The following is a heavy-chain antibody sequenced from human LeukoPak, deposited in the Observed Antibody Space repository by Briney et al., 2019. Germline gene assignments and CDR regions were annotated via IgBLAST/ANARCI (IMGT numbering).Heavy chain of an antibody. CDR2: ISYEGSNT. CDR3: ASRYGGDDPLRIAP. Sequence: PSYAPAGRPVSNDGMPWGRPDPGKWKGWVAVISYEGSNTYYAHSVKGQFTISRDNSKNTLYLQINSLRAEDTAVNYGASRYGGDDPLRIAPWGEVTLVTVPS. CDR1: GRPVSNDG. D-gene: IGHD5-12*01. V-gene: IGHV3-30-3*01. J-gene: IGHJ1*01.